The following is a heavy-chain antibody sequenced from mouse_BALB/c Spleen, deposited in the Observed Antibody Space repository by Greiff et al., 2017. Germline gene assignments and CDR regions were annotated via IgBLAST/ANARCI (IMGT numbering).Heavy chain of an antibody. V-gene: IGHV14-1*02. CDR3: ARDVTTHYFDY. J-gene: IGHJ2*01. Sequence: VQLKQSGAELVRPGALVKLSCKASGFNIKDYYMHWVKQRPEQGLEWIGWIDPENGNTIYDPKFQGKASITADTSSNTAYLQLSSLTSEDTAVYYCARDVTTHYFDYWGQGTTLTVSS. CDR1: GFNIKDYY. D-gene: IGHD2-3*01. CDR2: IDPENGNT.